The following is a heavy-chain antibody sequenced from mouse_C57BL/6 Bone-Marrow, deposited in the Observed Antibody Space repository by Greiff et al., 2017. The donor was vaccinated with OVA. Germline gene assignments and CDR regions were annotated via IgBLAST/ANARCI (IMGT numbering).Heavy chain of an antibody. CDR1: GYAFSSSW. J-gene: IGHJ2*01. V-gene: IGHV1-82*01. CDR2: IYPGDGDT. D-gene: IGHD3-2*02. Sequence: QVQLQQSGPELVKPGASVKISCKASGYAFSSSWMNWVKQRPGQGLEWIGRIYPGDGDTSYNGKFKGKATLTADKSSSTAYMQLSSLTSEDSAVYVCAREGQLRLRVTGHFDYWGQGTTLTVSS. CDR3: AREGQLRLRVTGHFDY.